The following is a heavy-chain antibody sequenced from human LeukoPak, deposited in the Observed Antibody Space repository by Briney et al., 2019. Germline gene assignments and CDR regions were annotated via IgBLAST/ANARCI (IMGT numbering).Heavy chain of an antibody. D-gene: IGHD4-23*01. V-gene: IGHV1-69*05. CDR3: ARSRYGGNPRGYYYYYMDV. CDR2: IIPIFGTA. J-gene: IGHJ6*03. CDR1: GGTFSSYA. Sequence: GSSVKVSCKASGGTFSSYAISWVRQAPGQGLEWMGGIIPIFGTANYAQKFQGRVTITTDESTSTAYMELSSLRSEDTAVYYYARSRYGGNPRGYYYYYMDVWGKGTTVTVSS.